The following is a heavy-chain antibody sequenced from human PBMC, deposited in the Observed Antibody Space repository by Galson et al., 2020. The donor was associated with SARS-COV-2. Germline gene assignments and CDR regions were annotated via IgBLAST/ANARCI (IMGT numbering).Heavy chain of an antibody. Sequence: ASVKVSCKASGYTFTTYRMSWVRQAPGHGLEWIGCTSADNGNTKYSQKFQGRLTMTTHTSTSTAYMELRSLRSDDTAVYYCARGIAVAPLDYYDMDVWGKWDDGHRLL. D-gene: IGHD6-19*01. J-gene: IGHJ6*03. CDR1: GYTFTTYR. CDR3: ARGIAVAPLDYYDMDV. CDR2: TSADNGNT. V-gene: IGHV1-18*01.